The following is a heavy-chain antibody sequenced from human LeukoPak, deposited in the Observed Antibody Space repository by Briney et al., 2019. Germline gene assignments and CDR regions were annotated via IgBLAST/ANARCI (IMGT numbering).Heavy chain of an antibody. CDR3: ARVVNGYVDY. J-gene: IGHJ4*02. V-gene: IGHV3-21*06. CDR2: ISASSNYI. D-gene: IGHD2-8*01. CDR1: GFPSSKPN. Sequence: GGSLELSCAAPGFPSSKPNLTWVRQPPGKGLKWVSFISASSNYIYYADSVKGRFTISRDNAQNSLYLQMNSLRAEDTAVYFCARVVNGYVDYWGQGTLVTVSS.